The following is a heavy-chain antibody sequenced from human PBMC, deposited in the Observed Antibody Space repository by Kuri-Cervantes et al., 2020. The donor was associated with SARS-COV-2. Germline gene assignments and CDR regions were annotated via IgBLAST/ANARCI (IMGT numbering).Heavy chain of an antibody. J-gene: IGHJ2*01. CDR3: ARDFYGDYVWYFDL. Sequence: GGSLRLSCAVSGFTHNSYSMNWVRQTPGKGLEWVAYISSSSSNIYHADSVKGRFTISRDDAKNSLYLQMNSLRAEDTAVYYCARDFYGDYVWYFDLWGRGTLVTVSS. CDR1: GFTHNSYS. D-gene: IGHD4-17*01. CDR2: ISSSSSNI. V-gene: IGHV3-48*01.